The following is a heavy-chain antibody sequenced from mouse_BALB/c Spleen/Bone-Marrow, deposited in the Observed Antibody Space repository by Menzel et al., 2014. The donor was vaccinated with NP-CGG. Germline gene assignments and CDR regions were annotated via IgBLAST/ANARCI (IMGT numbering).Heavy chain of an antibody. V-gene: IGHV1-54*01. CDR1: GYAFTNYL. CDR2: INPGSGGT. CDR3: ARCLTGTSALDF. J-gene: IGHJ4*01. D-gene: IGHD4-1*01. Sequence: QVQLQQPGAELVRPGTSVKVSCKASGYAFTNYLIEWVKQRPGQGLEWIGVINPGSGGTNYNEKFRGKATLTADKSSSTAYMQLSSLTSDDSAVYFCARCLTGTSALDFWVKEPQSPSPQ.